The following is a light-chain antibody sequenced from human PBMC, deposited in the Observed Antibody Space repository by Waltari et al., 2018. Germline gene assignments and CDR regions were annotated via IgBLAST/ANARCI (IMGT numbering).Light chain of an antibody. V-gene: IGKV4-1*01. Sequence: DIVLTQSPDSLAVSLGERATINCKSSQSVLYNSNDKNYLAWYQQKPGQPPKLLIYWASIRESGVPDRFSGSGSGTDFTLTISSLQAEDVAVYYCQQYFRSQTFGQGTKVEIK. J-gene: IGKJ1*01. CDR3: QQYFRSQT. CDR1: QSVLYNSNDKNY. CDR2: WAS.